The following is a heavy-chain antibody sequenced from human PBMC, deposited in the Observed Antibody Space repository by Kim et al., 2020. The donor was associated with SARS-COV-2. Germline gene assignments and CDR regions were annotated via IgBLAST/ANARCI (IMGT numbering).Heavy chain of an antibody. Sequence: ASVKFSCKASGYTFTSYYMHWVRQAPGQGLEWMGIINPSGGSTSYAQKFQGRVTMTRDTSTSTVYMELSSLRSEDTAVYYCARDKGGTSLGVFGVVIIGPGDYGGQGTLVTVSS. J-gene: IGHJ4*02. V-gene: IGHV1-46*01. CDR1: GYTFTSYY. CDR3: ARDKGGTSLGVFGVVIIGPGDY. CDR2: INPSGGST. D-gene: IGHD3-3*01.